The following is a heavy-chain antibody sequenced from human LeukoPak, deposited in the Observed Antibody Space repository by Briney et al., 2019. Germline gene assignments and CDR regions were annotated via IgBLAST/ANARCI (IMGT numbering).Heavy chain of an antibody. CDR2: IYYSGST. J-gene: IGHJ4*02. Sequence: MSSETLSLTCTVSGGSISSSSYYRGWIRQPPGKGLEWIGSIYYSGSTYYNPSLKSRVTISVDTSKNQFSLKLSSVTAADTAVYYCARVKRDCSSTSCYRGFDYWGQGTLVTVSS. D-gene: IGHD2-2*01. CDR1: GGSISSSSYY. V-gene: IGHV4-39*07. CDR3: ARVKRDCSSTSCYRGFDY.